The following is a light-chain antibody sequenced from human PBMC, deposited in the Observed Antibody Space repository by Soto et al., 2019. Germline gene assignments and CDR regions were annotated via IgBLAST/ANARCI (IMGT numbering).Light chain of an antibody. V-gene: IGKV3-20*01. J-gene: IGKJ4*01. Sequence: EFVLTQSPGTPSLSTGDRATLSCRASQTVRNNYLAWYQQKLGQAPRLLIYDASSRATGIPDRFSGGGSGTDFTLTISRLEPEDFAVYYCQQFSSYPLTFGGGTKVDIK. CDR1: QTVRNNY. CDR3: QQFSSYPLT. CDR2: DAS.